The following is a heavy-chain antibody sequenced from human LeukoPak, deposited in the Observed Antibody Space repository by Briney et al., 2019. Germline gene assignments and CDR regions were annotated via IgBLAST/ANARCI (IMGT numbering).Heavy chain of an antibody. CDR1: EFTFSSYW. CDR2: ISSSSNYI. CDR3: ARVPNYYDSSGPLP. V-gene: IGHV3-21*01. Sequence: GGSLRLSCAASEFTFSSYWMHWVRQAPGKGLEWVSSISSSSNYIYYADSVKGRFTISRDNAKNSLYLQMNSLRAEDTAVYYCARVPNYYDSSGPLPWGQGTLVTVSS. D-gene: IGHD3-22*01. J-gene: IGHJ5*02.